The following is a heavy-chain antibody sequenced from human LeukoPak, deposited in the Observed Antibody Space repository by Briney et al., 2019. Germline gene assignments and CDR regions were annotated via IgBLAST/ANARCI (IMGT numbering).Heavy chain of an antibody. CDR2: IYYSGST. CDR3: AREYSSGWYVKWFDP. V-gene: IGHV4-59*13. Sequence: SGTLSLTCTVSGGSISSYYWSWIRRPPGRGLGGIGYIYYSGSTNYNPSLKSRVPLSVETSKNQFSLKLSSVTAADTGVYYCAREYSSGWYVKWFDPWDQGTLVTVSS. J-gene: IGHJ5*02. CDR1: GGSISSYY. D-gene: IGHD6-19*01.